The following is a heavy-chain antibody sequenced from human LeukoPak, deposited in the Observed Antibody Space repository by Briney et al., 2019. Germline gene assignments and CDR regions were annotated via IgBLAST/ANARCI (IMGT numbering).Heavy chain of an antibody. V-gene: IGHV1-2*06. Sequence: ASVKVSCKASGYTFTGYHMHWVRQAPGQGLEWMGRINPNSGGTNYAQKFQDRVTMTRDTSISTAYMELSRLRSDDTAVYYCARSARDGHNYQSYFDYWGQGTLVTVSS. J-gene: IGHJ4*02. CDR1: GYTFTGYH. CDR2: INPNSGGT. CDR3: ARSARDGHNYQSYFDY. D-gene: IGHD5-24*01.